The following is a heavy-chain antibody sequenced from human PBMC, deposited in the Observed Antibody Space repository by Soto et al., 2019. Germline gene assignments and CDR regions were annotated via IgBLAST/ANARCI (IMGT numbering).Heavy chain of an antibody. J-gene: IGHJ5*02. V-gene: IGHV2-5*02. CDR2: IYWDDDK. CDR3: AHGDCTNGVCYTEGWFDP. Sequence: QITLKESGPTLVKPTQTLTLTCTFSGFSLSTSGVGVGWIRQPPGKALEWLALIYWDDDKRYSPSLKSRLTITKHTSKSQVVLTMTNMDPVDTARFYCAHGDCTNGVCYTEGWFDPWGQGTLVTVSS. D-gene: IGHD2-8*01. CDR1: GFSLSTSGVG.